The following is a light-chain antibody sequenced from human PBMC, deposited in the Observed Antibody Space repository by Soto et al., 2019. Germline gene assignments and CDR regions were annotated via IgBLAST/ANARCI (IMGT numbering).Light chain of an antibody. CDR1: RSNIGSNY. J-gene: IGLJ2*01. CDR3: AAWDDSLSGVV. CDR2: RNN. Sequence: QSVLTQPPSASGTPGQRVTISCSGSRSNIGSNYVYWYQQLPGTAPKLLIYRNNQRPSGVPDRFSGSKSGTSASLAISGLRSEDEADYYCAAWDDSLSGVVFGGGTKLTV. V-gene: IGLV1-47*01.